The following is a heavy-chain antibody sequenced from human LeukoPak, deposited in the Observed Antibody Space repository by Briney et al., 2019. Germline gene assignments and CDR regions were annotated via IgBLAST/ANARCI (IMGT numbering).Heavy chain of an antibody. D-gene: IGHD2-21*02. CDR2: IKQDRSEQ. Sequence: AGGSLRLSCAASGFTFSSFWMSWVRQAPGKGLEWVANIKQDRSEQYYVDSVKGRFTISRDNSKNQLYMQMNSLRAQDTAVCYCARTGHDCGGDCYYSSFDRRGQGTQVTVPS. V-gene: IGHV3-7*01. CDR1: GFTFSSFW. J-gene: IGHJ4*02. CDR3: ARTGHDCGGDCYYSSFDR.